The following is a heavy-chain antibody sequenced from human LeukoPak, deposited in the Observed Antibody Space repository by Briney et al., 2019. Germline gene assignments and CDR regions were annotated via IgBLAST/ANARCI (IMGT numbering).Heavy chain of an antibody. D-gene: IGHD3-22*01. J-gene: IGHJ4*02. CDR3: ARSRYYDSSGYYAPSFPFDY. V-gene: IGHV4-59*11. CDR1: GGSISSHY. CDR2: IYYSGST. Sequence: KPSETLSLTCTVSGGSISSHYWSWIRQPPGKGLEWIGYIYYSGSTNYNPSLKSRVTISVDTSKNQFSLKLSSVTAADTAVYYCARSRYYDSSGYYAPSFPFDYWGQGTLVTVSS.